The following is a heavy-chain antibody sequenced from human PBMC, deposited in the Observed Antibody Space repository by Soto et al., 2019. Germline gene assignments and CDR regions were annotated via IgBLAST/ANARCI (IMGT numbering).Heavy chain of an antibody. D-gene: IGHD1-26*01. CDR3: ARISLGPAPTPAFNI. V-gene: IGHV1-18*01. CDR1: GFTFTQVG. Sequence: VFVKVSCQASGFTFTQVGISWVGQAPWQRVEWLGWLSTYREDRNYAQRVQDRVSMTTDTSSSTAYMELRTLISDDTAVYYCARISLGPAPTPAFNIWGQGTMITVSS. J-gene: IGHJ3*02. CDR2: LSTYREDR.